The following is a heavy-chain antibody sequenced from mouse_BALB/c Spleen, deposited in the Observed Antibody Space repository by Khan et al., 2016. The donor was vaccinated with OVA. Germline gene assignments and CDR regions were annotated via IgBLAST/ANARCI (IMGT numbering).Heavy chain of an antibody. Sequence: VQLQQPGAELVKPGASVKLSCTASGFNIKDTYMHWVKQRPEQGLEWIGRIDPANGNTEFDPKFQGKATITADTSSNTAYLQLSSLTSDDTAVYYCARWPGGYWGQGTTLTVSS. V-gene: IGHV14-3*02. CDR2: IDPANGNT. CDR3: ARWPGGY. J-gene: IGHJ2*01. CDR1: GFNIKDTY.